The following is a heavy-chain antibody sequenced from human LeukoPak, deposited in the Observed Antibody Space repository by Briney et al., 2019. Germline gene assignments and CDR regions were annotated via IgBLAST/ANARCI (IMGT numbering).Heavy chain of an antibody. D-gene: IGHD3-22*01. CDR1: GGSFSGYY. J-gene: IGHJ4*02. CDR2: INHSGST. V-gene: IGHV4-34*01. Sequence: SETLSLTCAVYGGSFSGYYWSRIRQPPGKGLEWIGEINHSGSTNYNPSLKSRVTISVDTSKNQFSLKLSSVTAADTAVYYCARERWRTYYYDSSGYYFDYWGQGTLVTVSS. CDR3: ARERWRTYYYDSSGYYFDY.